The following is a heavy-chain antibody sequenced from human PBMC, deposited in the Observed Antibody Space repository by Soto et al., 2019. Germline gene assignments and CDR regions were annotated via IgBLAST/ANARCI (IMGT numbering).Heavy chain of an antibody. J-gene: IGHJ4*02. Sequence: GSLRLSCAASGFTFNRYSMNWVRQAPGKGLEWVSSVTSSSSSMLYADSVKGRFTISRDDAKDSLFLQMNSLRADDTAVYYCAREADFASSGYVLDYWGQGTLVTVSS. D-gene: IGHD3-22*01. CDR1: GFTFNRYS. CDR2: VTSSSSSM. V-gene: IGHV3-21*01. CDR3: AREADFASSGYVLDY.